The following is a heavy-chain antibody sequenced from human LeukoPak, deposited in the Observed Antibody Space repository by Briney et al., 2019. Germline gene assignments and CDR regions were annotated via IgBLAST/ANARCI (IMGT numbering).Heavy chain of an antibody. CDR2: ISSSTTTTI. V-gene: IGHV3-48*04. Sequence: PGGSLRLSCAASGFTFSSYSMNWVRQAPGKGLEWVSYISSSTTTTIYYADSVKGRFTISRDDAKNSLYLQMNSLRAEDTAVYYCAKRAGNWGQGTLVTVSS. CDR1: GFTFSSYS. CDR3: AKRAGN. J-gene: IGHJ4*02.